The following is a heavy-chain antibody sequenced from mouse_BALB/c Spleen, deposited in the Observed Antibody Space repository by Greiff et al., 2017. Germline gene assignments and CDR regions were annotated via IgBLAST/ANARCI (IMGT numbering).Heavy chain of an antibody. CDR2: IDPENGNT. CDR1: GYTFTSYY. J-gene: IGHJ4*01. V-gene: IGHV14-1*02. Sequence: EVQLQESGPELVKPGASVRISCKASGYTFTSYYMHWVKQRPEQGLEWIGWIDPENGNTIYDPKFQGKASITADTSSNTAYLQLSSLTSEDTAVYYCARGGLRRAMDYWGQGTSVTVSS. D-gene: IGHD2-4*01. CDR3: ARGGLRRAMDY.